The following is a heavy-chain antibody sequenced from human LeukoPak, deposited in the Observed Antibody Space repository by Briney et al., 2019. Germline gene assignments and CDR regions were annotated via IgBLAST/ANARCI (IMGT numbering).Heavy chain of an antibody. CDR1: GFTFSDYY. CDR2: LSSSGSTI. Sequence: GGPLRLSCAASGFTFSDYYMSWIRQAPGKGLEWVSYLSSSGSTIYYADSVKGRFTISRDNAENSLYLQMNSLRAEDTAVYYCARDVRVVGAPRGAFDIWGQGTMVTVSS. CDR3: ARDVRVVGAPRGAFDI. D-gene: IGHD1-26*01. J-gene: IGHJ3*02. V-gene: IGHV3-11*04.